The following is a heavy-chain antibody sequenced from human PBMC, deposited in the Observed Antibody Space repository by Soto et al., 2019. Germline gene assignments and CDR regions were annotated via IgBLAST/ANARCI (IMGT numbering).Heavy chain of an antibody. CDR2: LSGGGGST. Sequence: GGSLRLSCAASGFTFGAFAMAWVRQRPGNGLEWVSSLSGGGGSTYYNNSVRGRFTISRDNSNSTLFLQMNNLRAEDTAVYFCAKTHRANKVVTRYWYFDLWGRGTRVTVSS. CDR1: GFTFGAFA. V-gene: IGHV3-23*01. J-gene: IGHJ2*01. D-gene: IGHD2-21*02. CDR3: AKTHRANKVVTRYWYFDL.